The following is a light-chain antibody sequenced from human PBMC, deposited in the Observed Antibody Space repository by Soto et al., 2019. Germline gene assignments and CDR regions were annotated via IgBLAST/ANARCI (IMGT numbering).Light chain of an antibody. V-gene: IGLV3-1*01. CDR1: KLGDKY. Sequence: SYELTQPPSVSVSPGQTASITCSGDKLGDKYTCWYQQKAGQSPVLVIHQDTKRPSGIPERFSGSNSGNAATLTISGTQAMDEADYYCQAWDNSTVVFGGGTKVTVL. CDR2: QDT. J-gene: IGLJ2*01. CDR3: QAWDNSTVV.